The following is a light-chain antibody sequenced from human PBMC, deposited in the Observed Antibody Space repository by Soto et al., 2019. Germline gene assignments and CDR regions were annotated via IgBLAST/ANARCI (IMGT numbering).Light chain of an antibody. CDR2: AAS. CDR3: QHYGNSPKT. CDR1: PSVTNNY. J-gene: IGKJ1*01. V-gene: IGKV3-20*01. Sequence: EIVLTQSPGTLSSSPGERAALSCRASPSVTNNYLAWYQQKPGQAPRLLIYAASSRATGIPDRFSGSGSGTDFTLTISRLEPEDFAVYYFQHYGNSPKTFGQGTKVEIK.